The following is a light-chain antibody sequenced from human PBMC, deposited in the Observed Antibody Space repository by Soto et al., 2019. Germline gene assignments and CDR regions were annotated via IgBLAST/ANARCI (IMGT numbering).Light chain of an antibody. CDR3: QKYNRLSPFT. J-gene: IGKJ3*01. CDR2: KAS. Sequence: DIQMTQSPSTLSASVGDRVTITCRASQSISTWLAWYQQKPGKAPKLLIYKASSLESGVPSRFSGSRSGKKFTLTISSLQPDDFATYYCQKYNRLSPFTFGPGTKVDIK. CDR1: QSISTW. V-gene: IGKV1-5*03.